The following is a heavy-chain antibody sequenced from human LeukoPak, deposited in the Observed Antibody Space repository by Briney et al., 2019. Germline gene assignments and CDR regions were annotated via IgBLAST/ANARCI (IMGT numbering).Heavy chain of an antibody. D-gene: IGHD3-22*01. J-gene: IGHJ4*02. CDR1: GYTFTSYG. CDR3: ARDYYGSSGYVLDY. V-gene: IGHV1-18*01. Sequence: GASVKVSCKASGYTFTSYGISWVRQAPGQGLEWMGWISAYNGNTNYAQKFQGRVTMTRDTSTSTVYMELSSLRSEDTAVYYCARDYYGSSGYVLDYWGQGTLVTVSS. CDR2: ISAYNGNT.